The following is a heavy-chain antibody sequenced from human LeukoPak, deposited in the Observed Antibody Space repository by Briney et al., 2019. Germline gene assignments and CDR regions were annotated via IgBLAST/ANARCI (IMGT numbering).Heavy chain of an antibody. CDR2: MNPNSGNT. CDR1: GYTFTSYD. J-gene: IGHJ4*02. V-gene: IGHV1-8*01. CDR3: ARGEEKYYYDSSGYYEKDYYFDY. Sequence: ASVKVSCKASGYTFTSYDINWVRQATGQGLEWMGWMNPNSGNTGYAQKFQGRVTMTRNTSISTAYMELSSLRSEDTAVYYCARGEEKYYYDSSGYYEKDYYFDYWGQGTLVTVSS. D-gene: IGHD3-22*01.